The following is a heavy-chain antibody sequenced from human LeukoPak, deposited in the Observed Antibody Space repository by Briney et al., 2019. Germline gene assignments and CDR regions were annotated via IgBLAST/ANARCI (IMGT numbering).Heavy chain of an antibody. Sequence: ASVTVSCKASGYTFTGYYMHWVRQAAGQGLEWMGWINPNSGGTNYAQKFQGRVTMTRDTSISTAYMELSRLRSDDTAVYYCARIGLSSGSYYSYYYYGMDVWGQGTTVTVSS. J-gene: IGHJ6*02. V-gene: IGHV1-2*02. CDR2: INPNSGGT. CDR3: ARIGLSSGSYYSYYYYGMDV. D-gene: IGHD3-10*02. CDR1: GYTFTGYY.